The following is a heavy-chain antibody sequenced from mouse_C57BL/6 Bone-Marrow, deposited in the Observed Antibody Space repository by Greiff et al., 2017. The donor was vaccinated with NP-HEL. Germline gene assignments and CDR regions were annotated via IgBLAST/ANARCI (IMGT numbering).Heavy chain of an antibody. D-gene: IGHD2-1*01. Sequence: QVQLQQSGAELVKPGASVKMSCKASGYTFTSYWITWVKQRPGQGLEWIGDIYPGSGSTNYNEKFKSKATLTVDTSSSTAYMQLSSLTSEDSAVYYCARRGVYYGNYGFAYWGQGTLVTVSA. J-gene: IGHJ3*01. CDR2: IYPGSGST. CDR1: GYTFTSYW. V-gene: IGHV1-55*01. CDR3: ARRGVYYGNYGFAY.